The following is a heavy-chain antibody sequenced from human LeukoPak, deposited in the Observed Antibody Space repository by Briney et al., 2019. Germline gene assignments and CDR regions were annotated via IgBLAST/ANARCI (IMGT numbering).Heavy chain of an antibody. V-gene: IGHV3-66*01. Sequence: GGSLRLSCAASGFTVSSSYMSWVRQAPGKGLEWVSIIYSGGSTYYADSVKGRFTISRDNSKNTLYLQMNNLRAEDTAVYYCAKDLRSMIVVVIVDWGQGTLVTVSS. CDR1: GFTVSSSY. CDR3: AKDLRSMIVVVIVD. J-gene: IGHJ4*02. D-gene: IGHD3-22*01. CDR2: IYSGGST.